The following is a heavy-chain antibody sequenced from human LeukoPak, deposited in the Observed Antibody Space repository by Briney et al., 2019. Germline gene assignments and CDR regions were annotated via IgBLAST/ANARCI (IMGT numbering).Heavy chain of an antibody. CDR2: ISAYNGNT. Sequence: GASVKVSCKASGYTFTSYGISWVRQAPGQGLEWMGWISAYNGNTNYAQKLQGRVTMTTDTSTSTAYMELRSLRSDDTAVYYCARDPYSSGWYRNYYYYMDVWGKGTTVTISS. D-gene: IGHD6-19*01. J-gene: IGHJ6*03. V-gene: IGHV1-18*01. CDR3: ARDPYSSGWYRNYYYYMDV. CDR1: GYTFTSYG.